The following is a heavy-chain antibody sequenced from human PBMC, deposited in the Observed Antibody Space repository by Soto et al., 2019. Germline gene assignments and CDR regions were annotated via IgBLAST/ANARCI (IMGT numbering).Heavy chain of an antibody. J-gene: IGHJ4*02. Sequence: EVQLVESGGGLIQPGGSLRLSCAASGFTVSSNYMSWVRQAPGKGLEWVSVSYSGGSTYYADSVKGRFTISRDNSKNTLYLQMNNLRAEDTAVYYCPRDETYYNSGDYHCWGQGTLVTVSS. CDR2: SYSGGST. CDR3: PRDETYYNSGDYHC. V-gene: IGHV3-53*01. CDR1: GFTVSSNY. D-gene: IGHD3-22*01.